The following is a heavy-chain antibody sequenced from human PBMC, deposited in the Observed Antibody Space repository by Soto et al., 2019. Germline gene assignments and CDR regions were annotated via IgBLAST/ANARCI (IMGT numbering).Heavy chain of an antibody. CDR2: ITFDGREK. CDR1: GFIFRNFA. V-gene: IGHV3-30*04. D-gene: IGHD5-12*01. J-gene: IGHJ4*02. CDR3: TRDLLAGHDVY. Sequence: GGSLRLSCAASGFIFRNFAMHWVRQAPGKGLEWLAVITFDGREKYYADSVKGRFTISRDTSKNTLYLQMNSLRIDDTALYFCTRDLLAGHDVYWGQGTLVTVSS.